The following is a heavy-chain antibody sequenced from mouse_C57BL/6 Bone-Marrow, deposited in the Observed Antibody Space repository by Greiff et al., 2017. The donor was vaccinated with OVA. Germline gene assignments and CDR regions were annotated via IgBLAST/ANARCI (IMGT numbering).Heavy chain of an antibody. V-gene: IGHV1-69*01. Sequence: VQLQQPGAELVMPGASVKLSCKASGYTFTSYWMHWVKQRPGQGLEWIGEIDPSDSYTNYNQKFKGKSTLTVDKSSSTAYMQLSSLTSEDSAVYYSERLGDYWGQGTSVTVSS. CDR3: ERLGDY. CDR1: GYTFTSYW. J-gene: IGHJ4*01. CDR2: IDPSDSYT.